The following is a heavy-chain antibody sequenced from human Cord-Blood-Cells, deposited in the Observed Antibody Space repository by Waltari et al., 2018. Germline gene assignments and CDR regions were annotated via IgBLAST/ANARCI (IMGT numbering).Heavy chain of an antibody. CDR3: ARATRTMAEFDY. CDR1: GFTVGSNH. CDR2: IYSGGSK. J-gene: IGHJ4*02. Sequence: EVQLVESGGGLIQHGGSLRPCCAVSGFTVGSNHMSWLRQAPGEGLGWVSVIYSGGSKNYADSVKGRFTIARDNSKNTLYLQMNSLRAEDTAVYYCARATRTMAEFDYWGQGTLVTVSS. V-gene: IGHV3-53*01. D-gene: IGHD3-10*01.